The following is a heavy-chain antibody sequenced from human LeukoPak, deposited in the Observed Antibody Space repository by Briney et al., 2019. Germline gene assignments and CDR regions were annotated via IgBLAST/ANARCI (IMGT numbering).Heavy chain of an antibody. CDR1: GYSFNTYW. V-gene: IGHV5-51*01. CDR3: ARGEIVEGTTSHFDN. Sequence: GESLKISCKGSGYSFNTYWIGWVRQMPGKGLEWMGLVYPDDSDIRYSPSFQGHVTISADKSISTAYLQWSSLKASDTAMYYCARGEIVEGTTSHFDNWGQGTLVTVSS. J-gene: IGHJ4*02. CDR2: VYPDDSDI. D-gene: IGHD1-26*01.